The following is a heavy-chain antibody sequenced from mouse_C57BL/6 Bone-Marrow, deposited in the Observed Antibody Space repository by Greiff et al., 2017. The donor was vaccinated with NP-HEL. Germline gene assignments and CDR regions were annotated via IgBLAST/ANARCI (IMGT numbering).Heavy chain of an antibody. CDR2: ISSGSSTI. Sequence: VKLEESGGGLVKPGGSLKLSCAASGFTFSDYGMHWVRQAPEKGLEWVAYISSGSSTIYYADTVKGRFTISRDNAKNTLFLQMTSLRSEDTAMYYCARIPYYYGSSYDYAMDYWGQGTSVTVSS. D-gene: IGHD1-1*01. CDR3: ARIPYYYGSSYDYAMDY. J-gene: IGHJ4*01. V-gene: IGHV5-17*01. CDR1: GFTFSDYG.